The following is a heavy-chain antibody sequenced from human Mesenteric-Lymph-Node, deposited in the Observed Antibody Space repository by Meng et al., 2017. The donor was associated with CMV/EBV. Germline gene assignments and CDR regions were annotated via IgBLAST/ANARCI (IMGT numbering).Heavy chain of an antibody. J-gene: IGHJ4*02. D-gene: IGHD6-13*01. CDR2: IYWDDDK. CDR1: GFSLSTSVVG. CDR3: AHSSGIAAAGPFYFDY. V-gene: IGHV2-5*02. Sequence: QITLKESGPTLVKPTQTLTLTCPFSGFSLSTSVVGVGWIRQPPGKALEWLALIYWDDDKRYSPSLKSRLTITKDTSKNQVVLTMTNMDPVDTATYYCAHSSGIAAAGPFYFDYWGQGTLVTVSS.